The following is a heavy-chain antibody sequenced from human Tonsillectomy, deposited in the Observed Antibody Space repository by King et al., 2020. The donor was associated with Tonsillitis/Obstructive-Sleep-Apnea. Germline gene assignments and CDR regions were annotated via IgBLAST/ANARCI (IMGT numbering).Heavy chain of an antibody. Sequence: VQLVQSGAEVKKPGASVKVSCKASGYTFTTYGISWVRQAPGQGLEWMAWISAHNGNTNYAPKLQGRVTMTTDTSTSTAYMELRSLRSDDTAVYYCARDSMSHYYDSSGYYTFNYWGQGTLVTVSS. J-gene: IGHJ4*02. V-gene: IGHV1-18*01. CDR1: GYTFTTYG. CDR2: ISAHNGNT. D-gene: IGHD3-22*01. CDR3: ARDSMSHYYDSSGYYTFNY.